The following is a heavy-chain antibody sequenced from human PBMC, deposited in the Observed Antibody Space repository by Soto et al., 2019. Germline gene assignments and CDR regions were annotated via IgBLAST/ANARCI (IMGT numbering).Heavy chain of an antibody. V-gene: IGHV1-3*01. J-gene: IGHJ4*02. D-gene: IGHD1-26*01. CDR2: INAGNGNT. Sequence: QVQLVQSGAEVKKPGASVKVSCKASGYTFTSYAMHWVRQAPGQRLEWMGWINAGNGNTKNSQKFQGRGTSTRDTSASTAYMELSSLRSEDTAVYYCARGTLYSGSYALPFDYWGQGTLVTGSS. CDR3: ARGTLYSGSYALPFDY. CDR1: GYTFTSYA.